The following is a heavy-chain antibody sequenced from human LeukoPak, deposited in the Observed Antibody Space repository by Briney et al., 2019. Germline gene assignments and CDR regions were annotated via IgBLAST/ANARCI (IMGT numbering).Heavy chain of an antibody. CDR1: GYTPTELS. D-gene: IGHD3-10*01. CDR3: ATGWWDGSGSYESNWFDP. Sequence: ASVKVSCKVSGYTPTELSMHWVRQAPGKGLEWMGGFDPEDGETIYAQKFQGRVTMTEDTPTDTAYMELSSLRSEDTAVYYCATGWWDGSGSYESNWFDPWGQGTLVTVSS. J-gene: IGHJ5*02. CDR2: FDPEDGET. V-gene: IGHV1-24*01.